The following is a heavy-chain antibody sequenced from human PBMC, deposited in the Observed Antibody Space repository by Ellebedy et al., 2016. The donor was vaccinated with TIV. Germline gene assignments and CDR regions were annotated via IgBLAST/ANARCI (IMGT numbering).Heavy chain of an antibody. Sequence: KFQGRVTITRDTSASTAYMELSSLRSEDTAVYYCAREQGLYKYIDYWGQGTLVTVSS. J-gene: IGHJ4*02. D-gene: IGHD6-19*01. V-gene: IGHV1-3*01. CDR3: AREQGLYKYIDY.